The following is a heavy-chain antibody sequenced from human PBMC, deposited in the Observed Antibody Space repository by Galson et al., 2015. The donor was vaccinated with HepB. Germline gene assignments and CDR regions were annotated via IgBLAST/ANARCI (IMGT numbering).Heavy chain of an antibody. CDR3: ARDLFGGGYNYTIHY. D-gene: IGHD5-24*01. CDR2: TYYRYKWYS. J-gene: IGHJ4*02. Sequence: CAISGDSVSSNSASWNWIRQSPSGGLEWLGRTYYRYKWYSDFAVSVKSRITISADTSSNQFSLHLNSVTPEDTAVYYCARDLFGGGYNYTIHYWGQGTLVTVSS. CDR1: GDSVSSNSAS. V-gene: IGHV6-1*01.